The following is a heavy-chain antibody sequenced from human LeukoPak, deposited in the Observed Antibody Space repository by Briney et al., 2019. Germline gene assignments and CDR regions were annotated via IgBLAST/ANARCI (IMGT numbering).Heavy chain of an antibody. CDR1: GFTFDSYG. CDR2: ISYDGNNK. V-gene: IGHV3-30*03. J-gene: IGHJ4*02. CDR3: TRERDLSLYHFKY. Sequence: PRGSLRLSCAASGFTFDSYGMHWVRQAPGKGLEWVAVISYDGNNKYYANSVKGRFTISRDNSKNTLYLQMNSLRAEDTAMYYCTRERDLSLYHFKYWGQGTLVTVSS.